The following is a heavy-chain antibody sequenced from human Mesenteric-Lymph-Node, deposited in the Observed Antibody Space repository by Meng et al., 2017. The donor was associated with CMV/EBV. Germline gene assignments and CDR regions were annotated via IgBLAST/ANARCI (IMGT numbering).Heavy chain of an antibody. CDR1: GGTFSSYA. D-gene: IGHD4-11*01. V-gene: IGHV1-69*05. Sequence: SVKVSCKASGGTFSSYAISWVRQAPGQGLEWMGGIIPIFGTANYAQKFQGRVTITTDESTSTAYMELSSPRSEDTAVYYCARLVTTSPYYYYGMDVWGQGTTVTVSS. CDR2: IIPIFGTA. J-gene: IGHJ6*02. CDR3: ARLVTTSPYYYYGMDV.